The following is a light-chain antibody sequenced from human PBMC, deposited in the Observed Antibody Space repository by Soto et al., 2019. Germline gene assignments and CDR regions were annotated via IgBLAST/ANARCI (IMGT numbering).Light chain of an antibody. V-gene: IGLV2-8*01. Sequence: SALTQPPSASGSPGQSVTSSCTGTKNDVGFYDFVSWYQHHPGKAPRLIIYEVVQRPSGVPDRFSGSKSGNTASLTVSGLQAADEADYFCKSYAGSNTYVFXSGTKVTVL. CDR1: KNDVGFYDF. J-gene: IGLJ1*01. CDR3: KSYAGSNTYV. CDR2: EVV.